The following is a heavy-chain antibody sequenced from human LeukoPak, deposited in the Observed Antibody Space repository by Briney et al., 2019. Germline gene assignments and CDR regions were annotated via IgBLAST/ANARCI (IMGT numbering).Heavy chain of an antibody. CDR1: GFPFSYYY. J-gene: IGHJ4*02. CDR2: IKHDGSEK. V-gene: IGHV3-7*01. Sequence: GGSLRLSCAASGFPFSYYYMSWIRQAPGKGLEWVASIKHDGSEKYYVDSVKGRFTISRDDAKNSVYLQMNSLRVEDTAVYYCARDRGLRDLDHWGQGNLVIVSS. CDR3: ARDRGLRDLDH. D-gene: IGHD3-10*01.